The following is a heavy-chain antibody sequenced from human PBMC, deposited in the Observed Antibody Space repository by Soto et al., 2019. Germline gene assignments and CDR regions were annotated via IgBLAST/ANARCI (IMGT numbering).Heavy chain of an antibody. V-gene: IGHV3-33*01. CDR3: ARDDIPGRAVAIYGMDV. Sequence: QVQLVESGGGVVQPGRSLRLSCAASGFTFSNYGMHWVRQAPGKGLEWVAVIWYGGSNEYYADSVKGRFTISRDNSKNTLYLQMNSLRAEDTAVYYCARDDIPGRAVAIYGMDVWGQGTTVTVSS. CDR2: IWYGGSNE. D-gene: IGHD6-19*01. J-gene: IGHJ6*02. CDR1: GFTFSNYG.